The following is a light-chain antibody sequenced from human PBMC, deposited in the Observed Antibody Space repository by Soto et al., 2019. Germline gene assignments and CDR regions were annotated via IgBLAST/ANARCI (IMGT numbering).Light chain of an antibody. J-gene: IGKJ4*01. V-gene: IGKV1-12*01. CDR3: QQTTTFPLT. Sequence: DIQMTQSPSSVSASVGDRVTITCRASQGITSWLAWYQQKPGKAPKLLIYRASNLQSGVPSRFSVSRSGTDFTLTISGLQPADFATYYCQQTTTFPLTFGGGTKVETK. CDR2: RAS. CDR1: QGITSW.